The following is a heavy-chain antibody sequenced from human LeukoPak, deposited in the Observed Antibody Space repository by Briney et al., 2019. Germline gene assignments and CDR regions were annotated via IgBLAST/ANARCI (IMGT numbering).Heavy chain of an antibody. D-gene: IGHD6-19*01. V-gene: IGHV3-30-3*01. J-gene: IGHJ4*02. CDR3: ARVPDPCIAVAGFDY. CDR1: GFTFSSYD. CDR2: ISYDGSNK. Sequence: PGGSLRLSCAASGFTFSSYDMHWVRQAPGKGLEWVAVISYDGSNKYYADSVKGRVTISRDHSKNTLYLQMNSLRAEDTAVYYCARVPDPCIAVAGFDYWGQGTLVTVSS.